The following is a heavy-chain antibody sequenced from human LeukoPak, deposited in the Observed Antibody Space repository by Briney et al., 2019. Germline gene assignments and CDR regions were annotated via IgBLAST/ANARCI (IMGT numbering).Heavy chain of an antibody. CDR2: INPNSGGT. J-gene: IGHJ4*02. Sequence: ASVKVSCKASGYTFTGYYMHWVRQAPGQGLEWMGWINPNSGGTNYAQKFQGRVTMTRDTSFSTAYMELSRLRSDDTAVYYCARELRRGGWVAAATRGPFDYWGQGTLVTVSS. CDR3: ARELRRGGWVAAATRGPFDY. CDR1: GYTFTGYY. D-gene: IGHD6-13*01. V-gene: IGHV1-2*02.